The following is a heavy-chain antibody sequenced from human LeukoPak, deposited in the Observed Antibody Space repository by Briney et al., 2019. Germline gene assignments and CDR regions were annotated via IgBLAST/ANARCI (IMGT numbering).Heavy chain of an antibody. CDR2: IRYDGSNK. Sequence: GGSVRLSCAATGFTFSSYGMHWVRPAPGKGLEGVAFIRYDGSNKYYADSVKGRFTISRDNSKNTLYLQMNSLRAEDTAVYYCAKDRLGDGYNFDYWGQGTLVTVSS. CDR1: GFTFSSYG. D-gene: IGHD5-24*01. CDR3: AKDRLGDGYNFDY. J-gene: IGHJ4*02. V-gene: IGHV3-30*02.